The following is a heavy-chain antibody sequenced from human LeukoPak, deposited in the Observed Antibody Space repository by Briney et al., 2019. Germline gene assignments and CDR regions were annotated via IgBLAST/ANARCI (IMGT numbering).Heavy chain of an antibody. J-gene: IGHJ4*02. CDR2: ISYDGSNK. D-gene: IGHD4-17*01. V-gene: IGHV3-30-3*01. CDR3: AKDGDLYGHADY. Sequence: GSLRLSCAASGFTFSSYAMHWVRQAPGKGLEWVASISYDGSNKYYADSLKGRFTIPRDNSKKTLYLQMNSLRAEDSAVYYCAKDGDLYGHADYWGQGTLVTVSS. CDR1: GFTFSSYA.